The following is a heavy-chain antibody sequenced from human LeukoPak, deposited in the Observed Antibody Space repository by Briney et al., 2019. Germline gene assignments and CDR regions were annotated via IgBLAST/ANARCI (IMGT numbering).Heavy chain of an antibody. CDR2: ISSSGSTI. CDR1: GFTFRSYE. J-gene: IGHJ4*02. Sequence: PGGSLRLSCASSGFTFRSYEMNWVRQAPGKGLEGVSYISSSGSTIYYADSVKGRFTISRDNAKNSLYLQMNSLRAEDTAVYYCARDGGYGPQGYYGSGSYYKNYFDYWGQGTLVTVSS. CDR3: ARDGGYGPQGYYGSGSYYKNYFDY. V-gene: IGHV3-48*03. D-gene: IGHD3-10*01.